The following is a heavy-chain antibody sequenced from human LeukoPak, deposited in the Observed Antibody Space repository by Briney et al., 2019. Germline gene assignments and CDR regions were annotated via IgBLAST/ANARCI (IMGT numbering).Heavy chain of an antibody. Sequence: SETLSLTCAVYGGSFSDYYWTWIRQPPGKGLEWIGEINHSGSTNYNPSLKSRVTISVDTSKKQFFLRLSSVTAADTAVYYCARAGTIVRFDYWGQGTLVTVSS. V-gene: IGHV4-34*01. CDR2: INHSGST. CDR1: GGSFSDYY. CDR3: ARAGTIVRFDY. D-gene: IGHD1-14*01. J-gene: IGHJ4*02.